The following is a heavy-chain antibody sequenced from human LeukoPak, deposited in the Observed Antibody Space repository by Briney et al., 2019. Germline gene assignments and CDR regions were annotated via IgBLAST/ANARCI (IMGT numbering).Heavy chain of an antibody. CDR2: IYYSGST. CDR3: ARTSGSGSYYKFILDY. J-gene: IGHJ4*02. Sequence: PSETLSLTCTVSGGSISSHYWSWIRQPPGKGLEWIGYIYYSGSTNYNPSLKSRVTISVDTSKNQFSLKLSSVTAADTAVYYCARTSGSGSYYKFILDYWGQGTLVTVSS. D-gene: IGHD3-10*01. V-gene: IGHV4-59*11. CDR1: GGSISSHY.